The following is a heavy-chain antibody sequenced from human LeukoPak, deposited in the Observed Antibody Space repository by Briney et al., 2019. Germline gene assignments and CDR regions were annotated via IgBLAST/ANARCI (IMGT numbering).Heavy chain of an antibody. D-gene: IGHD6-6*01. Sequence: SVKVSCKASGGTFSTYAFSWVRQAPGQGLEWMGGIIPLFGSANYAQKFQGRVTITTDESTSTAYMELSSLRSEDTAVYYCARDTIAAPYYYYMDVWGKGTTVTVSS. CDR1: GGTFSTYA. CDR3: ARDTIAAPYYYYMDV. V-gene: IGHV1-69*05. CDR2: IIPLFGSA. J-gene: IGHJ6*03.